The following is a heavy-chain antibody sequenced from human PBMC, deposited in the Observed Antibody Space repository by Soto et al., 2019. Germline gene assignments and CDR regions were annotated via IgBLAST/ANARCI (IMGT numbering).Heavy chain of an antibody. D-gene: IGHD3-22*01. CDR3: ARRGYYYDSSGYPQPPYAFDI. V-gene: IGHV5-51*01. CDR1: GYSFTSYW. Sequence: GESLKISCKGSGYSFTSYWIGWVRQIPGKGLEWMGIIYPGDSDTKYSPSLQGQVTISADKSIRTAYLQWSSLKASDTAMYYCARRGYYYDSSGYPQPPYAFDIGGKGTMAT. J-gene: IGHJ3*02. CDR2: IYPGDSDT.